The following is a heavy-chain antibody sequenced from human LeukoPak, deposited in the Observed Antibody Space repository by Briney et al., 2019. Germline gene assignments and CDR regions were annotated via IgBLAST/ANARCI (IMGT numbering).Heavy chain of an antibody. V-gene: IGHV6-1*01. CDR2: TYYRSKWYN. CDR3: ARTQTDPTYYYDSSGQGFDP. Sequence: SQTLSLTCALSGDSVSSNSAAWNWVRQSASRGLEWLGRTYYRSKWYNDYAVSVKSRITINPDTSKNQFSLQLNSVTPEDTAVYYCARTQTDPTYYYDSSGQGFDPWGQGTLVTVSS. D-gene: IGHD3-22*01. CDR1: GDSVSSNSAA. J-gene: IGHJ5*02.